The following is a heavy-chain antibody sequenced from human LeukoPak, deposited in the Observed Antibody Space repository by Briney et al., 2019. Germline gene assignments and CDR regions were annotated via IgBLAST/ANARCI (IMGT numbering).Heavy chain of an antibody. D-gene: IGHD3-16*01. CDR3: AREGSDGYLFDY. CDR1: GDSVSSNSAT. J-gene: IGHJ4*02. Sequence: KSSQTLSLTCAISGDSVSSNSATWDWIRQSPSRGLEWLGRTYYRSKWYNDYAVSVKSRDTINPDTSKNQFSLQLNSVTPEDTAVYYCAREGSDGYLFDYWGQGSLVIVSS. V-gene: IGHV6-1*01. CDR2: TYYRSKWYN.